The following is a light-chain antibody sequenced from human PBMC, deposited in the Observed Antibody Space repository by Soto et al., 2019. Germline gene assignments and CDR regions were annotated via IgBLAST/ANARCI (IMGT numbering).Light chain of an antibody. Sequence: EMVMTQSPATLSVSPGGRATLSCRASQTIGGTLAWYQQKPGQAPRLLIHGASTRAPGFPARFSGSGSGTDFTLTISSLQSEDFAVHYCQQYDNWPWTFGQGTKVDIK. J-gene: IGKJ1*01. V-gene: IGKV3-15*01. CDR2: GAS. CDR1: QTIGGT. CDR3: QQYDNWPWT.